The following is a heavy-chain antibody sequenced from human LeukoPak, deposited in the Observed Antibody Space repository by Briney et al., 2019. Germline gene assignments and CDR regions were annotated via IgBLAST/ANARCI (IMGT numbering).Heavy chain of an antibody. J-gene: IGHJ3*02. CDR1: GYTFTGYY. Sequence: ASVKVSCKASGYTFTGYYMHWVRQAPGQGLEWMGWISAYNGNTNYAQKLQGRDTMTTDTSTSTAYMELRSLRSDDTAVYYCARVQPGGYIDIWGQGTMVTVSS. D-gene: IGHD3-22*01. CDR2: ISAYNGNT. CDR3: ARVQPGGYIDI. V-gene: IGHV1-18*04.